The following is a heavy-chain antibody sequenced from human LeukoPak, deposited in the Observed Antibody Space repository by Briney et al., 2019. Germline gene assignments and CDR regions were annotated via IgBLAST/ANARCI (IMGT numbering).Heavy chain of an antibody. D-gene: IGHD6-6*01. CDR2: IYHSGST. J-gene: IGHJ4*02. Sequence: SQTLSLTCTVSGGSISSGGYYWSWIRQPPGKGLEWIGYIYHSGSTYYNPSLKSRVTISVDRSKNQFSLKLSSVTAADTAVYYCARASIAARPVSRSHPYYFDYWGQGTLVTVSS. CDR3: ARASIAARPVSRSHPYYFDY. V-gene: IGHV4-30-2*01. CDR1: GGSISSGGYY.